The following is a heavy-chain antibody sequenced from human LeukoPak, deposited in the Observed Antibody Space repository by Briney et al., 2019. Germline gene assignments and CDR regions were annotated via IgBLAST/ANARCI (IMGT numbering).Heavy chain of an antibody. J-gene: IGHJ4*02. CDR1: GYTFTSYG. D-gene: IGHD3-22*01. V-gene: IGHV1-18*01. CDR3: ARLDTGYYDSSGYFDY. CDR2: ISAYNGNT. Sequence: GASVKVSCKASGYTFTSYGISWVRQAPGHGLEWMGWISAYNGNTNYAQKLQGRVTMTTDTSTSTAYMELRSLRSDDTAVYYCARLDTGYYDSSGYFDYWGQGTLVTVSS.